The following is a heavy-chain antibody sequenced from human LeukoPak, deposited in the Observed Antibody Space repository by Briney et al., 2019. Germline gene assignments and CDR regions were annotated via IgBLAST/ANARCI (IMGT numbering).Heavy chain of an antibody. D-gene: IGHD3-22*01. J-gene: IGHJ3*02. V-gene: IGHV4-39*07. Sequence: SETLSLTCTVSGGSISSSSYYWGWIRQPPGKGLEWIGSIYYSGSTYYNPSLKSRVTISVDTSKNQFSLKLSSVTAADTAVYYCARALDYYYDSSGFAFDIWGQGTMVTVSS. CDR2: IYYSGST. CDR3: ARALDYYYDSSGFAFDI. CDR1: GGSISSSSYY.